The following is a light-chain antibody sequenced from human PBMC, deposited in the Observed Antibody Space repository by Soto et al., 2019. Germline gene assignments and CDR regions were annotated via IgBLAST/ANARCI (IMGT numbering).Light chain of an antibody. J-gene: IGKJ5*01. V-gene: IGKV3-11*01. CDR3: QHRYNWLIS. CDR2: DVS. CDR1: QSVSSY. Sequence: EILLTQSPASLSLCPGEKTALSCRTSQSVSSYLAWYQQKPGQAPRLLIYDVSNRATGIPARFSGSGSGTDLTRSFNSLGPGHCSANHCQHRYNWLISFGQGTRLEIK.